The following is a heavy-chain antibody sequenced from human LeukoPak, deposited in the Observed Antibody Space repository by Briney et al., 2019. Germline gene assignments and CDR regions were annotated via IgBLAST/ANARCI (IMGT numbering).Heavy chain of an antibody. CDR1: GFTFSDYY. V-gene: IGHV3-11*01. CDR3: ARAGQSDY. CDR2: ISGGSRTI. Sequence: GGSLRLSCAASGFTFSDYYMNWIRQAPGKGLEWVSSISGGSRTINYADSVKGRFTTSRDNAKNSLFLQVNSLRAEDTAVYYCARAGQSDYWGQGTLVTVSS. J-gene: IGHJ4*02.